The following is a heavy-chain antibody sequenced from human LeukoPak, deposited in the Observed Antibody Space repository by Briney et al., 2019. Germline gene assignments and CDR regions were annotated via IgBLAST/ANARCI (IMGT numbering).Heavy chain of an antibody. V-gene: IGHV4-59*01. CDR3: ARAYGDYPAVLDY. D-gene: IGHD4-17*01. CDR1: GGSISSYY. CDR2: IYYSGST. J-gene: IGHJ4*02. Sequence: SETLSLTCTVSGGSISSYYGSWLRQPPGKGLEWLGYIYYSGSTNYNPSLKSRVTISVDTSKNQFSLKLSSVTAADTAVYYCARAYGDYPAVLDYWGQGTLVTVSS.